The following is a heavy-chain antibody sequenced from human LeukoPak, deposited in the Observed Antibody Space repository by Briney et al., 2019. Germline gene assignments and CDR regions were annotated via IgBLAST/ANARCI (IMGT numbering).Heavy chain of an antibody. Sequence: ASVKVSCKASGYTFTCYYMHWVRRAAGQGLEWMGWINSNSGATNYAQKFKDRVTMTRDTSISAAYMELSRLRSDDTATYYCSRGIIGGYDFDYWGQGSLVTVSS. J-gene: IGHJ4*02. CDR2: INSNSGAT. V-gene: IGHV1-2*02. CDR3: SRGIIGGYDFDY. CDR1: GYTFTCYY. D-gene: IGHD5-12*01.